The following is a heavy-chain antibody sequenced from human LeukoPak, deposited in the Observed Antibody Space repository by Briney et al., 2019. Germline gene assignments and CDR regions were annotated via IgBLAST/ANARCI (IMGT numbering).Heavy chain of an antibody. CDR3: AREYCSSTSCSGGWWFDP. Sequence: GASVKVSCKASGYTFTSYDTNWVRQATGQGLEWMGWMNANSGNTGYAQKFQGRVTMTRDTSISTAYMELSSLRSEDTAVYYCAREYCSSTSCSGGWWFDPWGQGILVTVSS. D-gene: IGHD2-2*01. CDR1: GYTFTSYD. V-gene: IGHV1-8*01. CDR2: MNANSGNT. J-gene: IGHJ5*02.